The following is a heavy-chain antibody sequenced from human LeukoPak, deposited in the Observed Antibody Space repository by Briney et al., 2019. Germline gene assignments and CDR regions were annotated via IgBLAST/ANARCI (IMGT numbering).Heavy chain of an antibody. V-gene: IGHV4-59*01. Sequence: SETLSLTCSVSGGSISSYYWSWIRQPPGKGLEWIGYLYYSGSTNSNPSLKSRVAMSVDTSKTQFSLKLRSVTAADTAVYYCARGGSGISNAFYIWGQGTMVTVSS. CDR2: LYYSGST. J-gene: IGHJ3*02. CDR1: GGSISSYY. D-gene: IGHD3-10*01. CDR3: ARGGSGISNAFYI.